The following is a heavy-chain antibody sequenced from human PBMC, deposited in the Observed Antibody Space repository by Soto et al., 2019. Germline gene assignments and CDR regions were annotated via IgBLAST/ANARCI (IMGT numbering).Heavy chain of an antibody. Sequence: QVQLVESGGVVVQPGRSLRLSCAASGFTFSNYGMHWVRQAPGKGLAWVAVLSYDGRDKHELDSVKGRFTVSRDNSTNTLYLQMNSLRTEATAVYYCFKEKRGYSYGEHWGQGTLVTVSS. CDR2: LSYDGRDK. D-gene: IGHD5-18*01. V-gene: IGHV3-30*18. J-gene: IGHJ4*02. CDR1: GFTFSNYG. CDR3: FKEKRGYSYGEH.